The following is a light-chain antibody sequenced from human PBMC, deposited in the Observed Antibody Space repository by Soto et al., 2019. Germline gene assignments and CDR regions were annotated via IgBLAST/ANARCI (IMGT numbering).Light chain of an antibody. V-gene: IGLV2-14*03. Sequence: QSALTQPASVSGSPGQSITISCTGTSSDVGGYNYVSWYQQHPGKAPKLLIYEVSDRPSGVSHRFSGSKSGSTASLTISGLQAEDEADYYCSSYTRSRTYVFGTGTKVTAL. CDR3: SSYTRSRTYV. J-gene: IGLJ1*01. CDR1: SSDVGGYNY. CDR2: EVS.